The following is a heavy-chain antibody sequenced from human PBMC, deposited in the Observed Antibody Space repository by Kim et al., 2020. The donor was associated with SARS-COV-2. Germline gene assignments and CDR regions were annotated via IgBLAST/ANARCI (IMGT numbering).Heavy chain of an antibody. CDR3: ARADYDFWSGYYTGIDY. D-gene: IGHD3-3*01. V-gene: IGHV3-33*01. CDR1: GFTFSSYG. Sequence: GGSLRLSCAASGFTFSSYGMHWVRQAPGKGLEWVAVIWYDGSNKYYADSVKGRFTISRDNSKNTLYLQMNSLRAEDTAVYYCARADYDFWSGYYTGIDYWGQGTLVTVSS. J-gene: IGHJ4*02. CDR2: IWYDGSNK.